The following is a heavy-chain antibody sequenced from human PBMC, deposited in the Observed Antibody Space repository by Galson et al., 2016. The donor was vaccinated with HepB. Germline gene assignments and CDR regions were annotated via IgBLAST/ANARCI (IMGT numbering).Heavy chain of an antibody. CDR3: ARGRYGDYKGENGMDV. D-gene: IGHD4-17*01. Sequence: SETLSLTCAVSGGSIISNNWCSWVRQPPGKGLEWIGEINHSGSTNYNPSLESRVTMSVDTSKNQFSLKLTSVTAADTAVYYCARGRYGDYKGENGMDVWGQGTTVTVSS. J-gene: IGHJ6*02. CDR1: GGSIISNNW. CDR2: INHSGST. V-gene: IGHV4-4*02.